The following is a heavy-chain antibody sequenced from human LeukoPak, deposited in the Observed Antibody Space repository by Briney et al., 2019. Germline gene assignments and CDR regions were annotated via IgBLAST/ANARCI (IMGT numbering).Heavy chain of an antibody. Sequence: GASVKVSCKASGYSFTNYAMNWVRQAPGQGLEWMGWISGYNGKTNYAQKFQGRVTMTRDTSISTAYMELSRLRSDDTAVYYCARGGSQQLPNGFAPGGKEPLVPVP. D-gene: IGHD6-13*01. CDR1: GYSFTNYA. CDR3: ARGGSQQLPNGFAP. V-gene: IGHV1-2*02. CDR2: ISGYNGKT. J-gene: IGHJ5*02.